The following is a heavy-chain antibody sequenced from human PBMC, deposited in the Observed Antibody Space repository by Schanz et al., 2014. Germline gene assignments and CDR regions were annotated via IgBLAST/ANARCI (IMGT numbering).Heavy chain of an antibody. J-gene: IGHJ4*02. CDR1: GFTISSYS. CDR3: AIVGVMVAVAGTRADY. CDR2: ISSSGSYI. D-gene: IGHD6-19*01. V-gene: IGHV3-21*01. Sequence: VQLVESGGGLVKRGGSLRLSCAASGFTISSYSMNWVRRAPGKGLEWVSSISSSGSYIYYADSVKGRFSISRDNAKNALFLQMNRLRAEDAALYYCAIVGVMVAVAGTRADYWGQGTLVTVSS.